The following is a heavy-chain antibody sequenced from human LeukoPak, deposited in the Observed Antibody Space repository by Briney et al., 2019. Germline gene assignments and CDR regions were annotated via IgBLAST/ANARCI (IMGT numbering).Heavy chain of an antibody. CDR3: AREWGSIAMVRGVINHSTVDY. J-gene: IGHJ4*02. V-gene: IGHV3-23*01. D-gene: IGHD3-10*01. Sequence: PGGSLRLSCAASGFTFSSYAMSWVRQAPGKGLEWVSAISRSGASTYYADSVKGRFTISRDNAKNSLYLQMNSLRAEDTAVYYCAREWGSIAMVRGVINHSTVDYWGQGTLVTVSS. CDR1: GFTFSSYA. CDR2: ISRSGAST.